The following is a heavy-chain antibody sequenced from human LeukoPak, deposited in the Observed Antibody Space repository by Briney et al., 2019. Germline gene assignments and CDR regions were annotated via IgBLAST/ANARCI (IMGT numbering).Heavy chain of an antibody. Sequence: GGSLRLSCAASGFTFSTYWMHWVRQAPGKGLVWVSHIKTDGSSTTYADSVKGRFTISRDNAKNTLYLQMNSLRAEDTAVYYCARDRGYTQDYWGQGTLVAVSS. V-gene: IGHV3-74*01. CDR2: IKTDGSST. CDR3: ARDRGYTQDY. D-gene: IGHD5-12*01. CDR1: GFTFSTYW. J-gene: IGHJ4*02.